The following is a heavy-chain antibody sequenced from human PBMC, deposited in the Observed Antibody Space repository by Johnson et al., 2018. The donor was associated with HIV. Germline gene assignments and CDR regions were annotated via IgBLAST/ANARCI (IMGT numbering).Heavy chain of an antibody. V-gene: IGHV3-25*04. CDR2: VNPNGGST. CDR3: ARVGWATSDAFDI. Sequence: QLVESGGGVVQPGGSLRLSCAASQFTFSSYYMNCVRQAPGNGLELVGQVNPNGGSTYLIDSGKDRFNISRDNAKNTLHLQMNSLKTEDTALYYCARVGWATSDAFDIWGQGTTVTVSS. J-gene: IGHJ3*02. D-gene: IGHD5-12*01. CDR1: QFTFSSYY.